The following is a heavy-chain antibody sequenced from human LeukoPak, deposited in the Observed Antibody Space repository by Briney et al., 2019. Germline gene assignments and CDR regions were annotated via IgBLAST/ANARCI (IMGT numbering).Heavy chain of an antibody. CDR1: GYTFTGYY. CDR2: INPSGGST. V-gene: IGHV1-46*01. CDR3: ASCPNYYYYMDV. J-gene: IGHJ6*03. Sequence: ASVKVSCKASGYTFTGYYMHWVRQAPGQGLEWMGIINPSGGSTNYAQKFQGRVTITADESTSTAYMELSSLKSEDTAVYYCASCPNYYYYMDVWGKGTTVTVSS.